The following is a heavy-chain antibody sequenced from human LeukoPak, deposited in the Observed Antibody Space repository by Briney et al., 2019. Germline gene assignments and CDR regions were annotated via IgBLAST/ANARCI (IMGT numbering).Heavy chain of an antibody. J-gene: IGHJ2*01. CDR3: ARVGGADGYNFYWYFDL. CDR1: GYIFTDYY. V-gene: IGHV1-8*02. CDR2: MNPNSGNT. D-gene: IGHD5-24*01. Sequence: ASVKVSCKASGYIFTDYYMHWVRQATGQGLEWMGWMNPNSGNTGYAQKFQGRVTMTRNTSISTAYMELSSLRSEDTAVYYCARVGGADGYNFYWYFDLWGRGTLVTVSS.